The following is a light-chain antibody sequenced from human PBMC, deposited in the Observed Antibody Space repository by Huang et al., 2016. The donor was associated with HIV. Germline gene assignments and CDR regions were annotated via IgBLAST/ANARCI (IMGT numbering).Light chain of an antibody. V-gene: IGKV1-NL1*01. CDR3: QQYYNNPPWT. J-gene: IGKJ1*01. CDR2: ATS. Sequence: DIQMTQSPSSLSASVGDRVTITCRASQGISNSVAWYQQRPGNAPKRLLYATSRLETGAPSRFSGSRFGTEYTLTISSLQPEDLATYYCQQYYNNPPWTFGQGTKVEIK. CDR1: QGISNS.